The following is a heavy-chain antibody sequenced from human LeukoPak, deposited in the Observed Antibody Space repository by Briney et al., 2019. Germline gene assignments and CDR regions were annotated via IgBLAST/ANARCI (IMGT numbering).Heavy chain of an antibody. D-gene: IGHD3-3*01. V-gene: IGHV3-21*01. CDR1: GFTFSSYS. J-gene: IGHJ6*03. CDR3: ARGWSGLNYYYYYMDV. Sequence: GGSLRLSCAASGFTFSSYSMNWVRQAPGKGLEWVSSISSSSSYIYYADSVKGRFTISRDNAKNSLYLQMNSLRAEDTAVCYCARGWSGLNYYYYYMDVWGKGTTVTVSS. CDR2: ISSSSSYI.